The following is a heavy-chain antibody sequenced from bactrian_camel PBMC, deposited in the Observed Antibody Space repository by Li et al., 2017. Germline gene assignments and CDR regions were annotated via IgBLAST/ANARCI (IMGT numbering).Heavy chain of an antibody. D-gene: IGHD2*01. Sequence: VQLVESGGGSVQAGGSVRLSCAISYRYPDEHYCLGWFRQAPGKAREGVVVIYTGSGSRYYVDSVKGRFTISQDNAKNTVYLQMNSLKPEDTAMYYCAASRFPTCGSFKNTVADFGYWGQGTQVTVS. CDR3: AASRFPTCGSFKNTVADFGY. J-gene: IGHJ6*01. CDR1: YRYPDEHYC. CDR2: IYTGSGSR. V-gene: IGHV3S36*01.